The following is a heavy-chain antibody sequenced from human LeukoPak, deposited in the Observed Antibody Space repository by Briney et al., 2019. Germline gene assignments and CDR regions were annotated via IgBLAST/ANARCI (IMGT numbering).Heavy chain of an antibody. CDR3: ASLDYGDYRRAFDI. CDR1: GASISSSNW. Sequence: SGTLSLTCAVSGASISSSNWWSWVRQPPGKGLEWIGYIYYSGSTYYNPSLRSRVTISVDTSKNQFSLKLSSVTAADTAVYYCASLDYGDYRRAFDIWGQGTMVTVSS. J-gene: IGHJ3*02. CDR2: IYYSGST. D-gene: IGHD4-17*01. V-gene: IGHV4-4*02.